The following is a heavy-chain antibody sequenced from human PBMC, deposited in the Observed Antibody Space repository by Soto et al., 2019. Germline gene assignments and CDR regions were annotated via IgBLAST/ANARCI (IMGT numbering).Heavy chain of an antibody. CDR3: ARDNVDTAMVRMSYYYGMDV. V-gene: IGHV3-21*01. CDR1: GFTFSSYS. Sequence: GGSLRLSCAASGFTFSSYSMNWVRQAPGKGLEWVSSISSSSSYIYYADSVKGRFTISRDNAKNSLYLQMNSLRAEDTAVYYCARDNVDTAMVRMSYYYGMDVWGQGTTVTVSS. J-gene: IGHJ6*02. D-gene: IGHD5-18*01. CDR2: ISSSSSYI.